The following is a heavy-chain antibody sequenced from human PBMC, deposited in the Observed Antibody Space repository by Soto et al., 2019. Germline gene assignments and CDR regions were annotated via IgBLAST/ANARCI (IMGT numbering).Heavy chain of an antibody. J-gene: IGHJ4*02. CDR3: ARDRNPVAGSFLDY. CDR1: GFTFSSYA. V-gene: IGHV3-30-3*01. D-gene: IGHD6-19*01. Sequence: PGGSLRLSCAASGFTFSSYAMHWVRRAPGKGLEWVAVISYDGSNKYYADSVKGRFTISRDNSKNTLYLQMNSLRAEDTAVYYCARDRNPVAGSFLDYWGQGTLVTVSS. CDR2: ISYDGSNK.